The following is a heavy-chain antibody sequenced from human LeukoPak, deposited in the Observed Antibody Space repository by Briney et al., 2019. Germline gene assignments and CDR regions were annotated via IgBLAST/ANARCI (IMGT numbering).Heavy chain of an antibody. CDR1: GFTFTGSW. J-gene: IGHJ3*02. V-gene: IGHV3-74*01. CDR3: AREVDAFDI. Sequence: PGGSLRLSCVASGFTFTGSWMHCVRQAPGKGLVWVSHIHTDGDRANYADSVRGRFTISIDSANNTLHIQMSSLRAEDTAVYYCAREVDAFDIWGQGTMVTVSS. CDR2: IHTDGDRA.